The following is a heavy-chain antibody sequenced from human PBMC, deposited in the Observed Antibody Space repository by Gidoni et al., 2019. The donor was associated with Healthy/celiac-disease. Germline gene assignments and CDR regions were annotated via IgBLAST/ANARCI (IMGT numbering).Heavy chain of an antibody. CDR3: ARDRDYGDSRMDYGMDV. CDR2: IIPIFGTA. J-gene: IGHJ6*02. D-gene: IGHD4-17*01. CDR1: GGTFSSSA. Sequence: QVQLVQSGAEVKKPGSSVKVSCKASGGTFSSSAISWVRQAPGQGLEWMGGIIPIFGTANYAQKFQGRVTITADESTSTAYMELSSLRSEDTAVYYCARDRDYGDSRMDYGMDVWGQGTTVTVSS. V-gene: IGHV1-69*01.